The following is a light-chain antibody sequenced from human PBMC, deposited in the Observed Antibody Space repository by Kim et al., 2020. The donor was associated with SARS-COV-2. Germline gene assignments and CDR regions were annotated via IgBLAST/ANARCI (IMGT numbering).Light chain of an antibody. J-gene: IGKJ2*01. CDR2: WAS. Sequence: RATINCKSGQSVLYSSNNKAYLAWHQQKPGQPPKLLIYWASTRESGVPDRFSGSESGTDFTLTISSLQAEDVAIYYCQQYYSPPYTFGRGTKLEI. CDR1: QSVLYSSNNKAY. CDR3: QQYYSPPYT. V-gene: IGKV4-1*01.